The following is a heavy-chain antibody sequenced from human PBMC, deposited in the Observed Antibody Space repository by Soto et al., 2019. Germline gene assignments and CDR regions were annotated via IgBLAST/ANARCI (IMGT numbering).Heavy chain of an antibody. V-gene: IGHV4-59*01. CDR1: GDSISTFY. Sequence: ETLSLTCTVSGDSISTFYWGWMRQSPGKELEWIGYVYYTGSTNYNPSLKSRVTISVDRSKNQFSLKLTSANAADTAVYYCARGRTVRNYADDSSDYFYFFDYWGQGTQVTVS. D-gene: IGHD3-22*01. CDR2: VYYTGST. J-gene: IGHJ4*02. CDR3: ARGRTVRNYADDSSDYFYFFDY.